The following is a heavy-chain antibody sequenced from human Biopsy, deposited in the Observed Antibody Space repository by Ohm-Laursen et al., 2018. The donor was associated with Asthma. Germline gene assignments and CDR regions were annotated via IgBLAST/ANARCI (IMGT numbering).Heavy chain of an antibody. D-gene: IGHD5-12*01. CDR1: GYNFISFA. Sequence: SVKVSCKASGYNFISFAIHWVRQAPGQRLEWMGWINAGNGNTKYSQKFQGRVSITRDTSASTAYMELGSLSSEDTAVYYCARGYSGSDRIVYYYSGLEVWGQGPRSPSL. CDR3: ARGYSGSDRIVYYYSGLEV. J-gene: IGHJ6*02. CDR2: INAGNGNT. V-gene: IGHV1-3*01.